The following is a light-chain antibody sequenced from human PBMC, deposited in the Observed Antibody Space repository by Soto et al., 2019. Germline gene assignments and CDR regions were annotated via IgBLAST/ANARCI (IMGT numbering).Light chain of an antibody. Sequence: QVSQSPASLSESVGDRATITCRPSHTTSTYLHWFQQKPGKAPNRLIYGASSLQSGVPARFSGSGSGTDFTLTISRLQPEDFGTYYCQQTNSHSCRFGGGTKVDIK. CDR1: HTTSTY. V-gene: IGKV1-39*01. J-gene: IGKJ4*02. CDR2: GAS. CDR3: QQTNSHSCR.